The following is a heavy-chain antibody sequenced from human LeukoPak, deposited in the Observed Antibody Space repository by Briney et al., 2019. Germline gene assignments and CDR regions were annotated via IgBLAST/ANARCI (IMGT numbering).Heavy chain of an antibody. J-gene: IGHJ4*01. CDR2: IDPSNGNI. V-gene: IGHV1-18*01. D-gene: IGHD3-3*01. CDR1: GYTFNSYG. CDR3: ARDGVSGHFDY. Sequence: ASVKVSCKASGYTFNSYGICWVRQAPGQGLEWIGWIDPSNGNIKYAEKLQGRVTITTETSTSTAYMDLRSLRSDDTAVYYCARDGVSGHFDYWGRGTLVTVSS.